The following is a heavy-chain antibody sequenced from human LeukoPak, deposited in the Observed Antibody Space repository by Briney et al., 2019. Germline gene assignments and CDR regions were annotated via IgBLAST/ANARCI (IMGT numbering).Heavy chain of an antibody. CDR3: ATDPWGNYRGYFDY. CDR1: GIPFSRYG. V-gene: IGHV3-23*01. CDR2: ISGSGADS. J-gene: IGHJ4*02. Sequence: PGGSLRLSCVASGIPFSRYGMAWVRQAPGKGLEWVSIISGSGADSYYADSVKGRFTISRDNSKNTLYLQINNVSADDTAVYFCATDPWGNYRGYFDYWGQGTLITVSS. D-gene: IGHD1-7*01.